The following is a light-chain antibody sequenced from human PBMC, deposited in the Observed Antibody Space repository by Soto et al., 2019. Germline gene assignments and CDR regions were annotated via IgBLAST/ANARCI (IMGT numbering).Light chain of an antibody. V-gene: IGKV3-11*01. Sequence: EVVSTQSPVTLTLSPGERATLSCRASQSFRGLLAWYQQKPGQAPRLLIYDAYNRATGIPPRFSGSGSGTDFTLTISSLEPEDSAVYYCQQRHKWPITFGQGTRLEIK. CDR3: QQRHKWPIT. CDR2: DAY. J-gene: IGKJ5*01. CDR1: QSFRGL.